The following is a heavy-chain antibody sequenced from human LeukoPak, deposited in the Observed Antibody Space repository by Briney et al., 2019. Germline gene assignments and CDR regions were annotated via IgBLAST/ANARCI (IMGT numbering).Heavy chain of an antibody. D-gene: IGHD1-26*01. CDR3: ATLGATSFDY. CDR1: GYTFTDYY. Sequence: ASVKVSCKTSGYTFTDYYIHWVRQAPGQGLEWMGWIVPNSGGTNYAQKFQGRVTTTRDTSISTAYMELSRLRYDDTAVYYCATLGATSFDYWGQGALVTVSS. V-gene: IGHV1-2*02. J-gene: IGHJ4*02. CDR2: IVPNSGGT.